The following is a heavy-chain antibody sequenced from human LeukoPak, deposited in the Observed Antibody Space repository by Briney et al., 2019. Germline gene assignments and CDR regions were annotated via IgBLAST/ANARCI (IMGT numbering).Heavy chain of an antibody. CDR1: GVPTSGSH. Sequence: SETLSLTCSVSGVPTSGSHWSWIRQPPGKGLEWIGYIYYSGSTNYNPSLKSRVTISVDTSKNQFSLKLSSVTAADTAVYYCARAYGDYEYWYFDLWGRGTLVTVSS. J-gene: IGHJ2*01. CDR2: IYYSGST. D-gene: IGHD4-17*01. V-gene: IGHV4-59*01. CDR3: ARAYGDYEYWYFDL.